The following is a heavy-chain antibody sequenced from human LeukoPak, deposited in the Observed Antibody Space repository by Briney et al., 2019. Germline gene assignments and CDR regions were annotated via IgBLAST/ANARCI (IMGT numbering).Heavy chain of an antibody. Sequence: GGSLRLSCAASGFTFSSYGMHWVRQAPGKGLEWVAIIWYDGSNKYYADSVKGRFTISRDNSKNTLYLQMNSLRAEDTAVYYCARDLFPYYYVSSGYFFDYWGQGTLVTVSS. D-gene: IGHD3-22*01. CDR3: ARDLFPYYYVSSGYFFDY. CDR2: IWYDGSNK. J-gene: IGHJ4*02. V-gene: IGHV3-33*01. CDR1: GFTFSSYG.